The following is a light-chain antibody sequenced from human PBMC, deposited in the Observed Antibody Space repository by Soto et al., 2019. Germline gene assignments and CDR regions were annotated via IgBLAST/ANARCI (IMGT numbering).Light chain of an antibody. CDR3: QYYDHSQRIT. CDR1: QSVSSTY. J-gene: IGKJ5*01. Sequence: DIVLPQSPGTLSLSPGERATLSCRDSQSVSSTYLASYQQKSGQAPSLLIYSASTRAAGIPDGFSGSGSGTDFTLTISRVEPEDFAVFYCQYYDHSQRITLGQGTRLEI. CDR2: SAS. V-gene: IGKV3-20*01.